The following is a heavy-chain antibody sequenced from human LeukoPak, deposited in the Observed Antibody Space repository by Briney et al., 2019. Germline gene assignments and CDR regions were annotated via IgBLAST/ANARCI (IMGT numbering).Heavy chain of an antibody. CDR3: VKGDWGDL. V-gene: IGHV3-23*01. CDR2: INFSGTET. Sequence: GGSLRLSCAVSGFRFGEYTMTWVRRAPGKGLEWVSTINFSGTETHYADSVKGRFTISRDNSKNTLLLQLSSLRGEDTAIYYCVKGDWGDLWGQGTVVTVSS. J-gene: IGHJ5*02. CDR1: GFRFGEYT.